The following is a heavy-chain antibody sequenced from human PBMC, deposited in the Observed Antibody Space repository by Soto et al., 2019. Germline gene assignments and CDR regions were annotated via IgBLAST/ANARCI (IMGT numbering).Heavy chain of an antibody. V-gene: IGHV1-69*13. Sequence: GASVKVSCKASGGTFSSYAISWVRQAPGQGLEWMGGIIPIFGTANYAQKFQGRVTITADESTSTAYMELSSLRSEDTAVYYCARETWGAAAGTSYYYGIDVWGQGTTVTGSS. D-gene: IGHD6-13*01. J-gene: IGHJ6*02. CDR2: IIPIFGTA. CDR3: ARETWGAAAGTSYYYGIDV. CDR1: GGTFSSYA.